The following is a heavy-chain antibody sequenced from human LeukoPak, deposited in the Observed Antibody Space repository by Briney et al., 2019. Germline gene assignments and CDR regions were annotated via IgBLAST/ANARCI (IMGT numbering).Heavy chain of an antibody. CDR1: GFTFRQRW. J-gene: IGHJ4*02. V-gene: IGHV3-74*01. CDR2: INRDGTTT. CDR3: VRDNRSYNFDY. D-gene: IGHD1-26*01. Sequence: GGSLRLSCAASGFTFRQRWMHWVRQAPGKGLVWVSHINRDGTTTSYADSVKGRFIISRDNAKNTVYLQMNSLRAEDTAVYYCVRDNRSYNFDYWGQGTLVTVSS.